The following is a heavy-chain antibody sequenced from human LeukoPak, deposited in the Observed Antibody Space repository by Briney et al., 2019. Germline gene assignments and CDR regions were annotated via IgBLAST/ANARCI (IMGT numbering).Heavy chain of an antibody. CDR3: ASSLYYDFWSGYYPYGMDV. CDR1: GFTFSSYA. V-gene: IGHV3-30-3*01. D-gene: IGHD3-3*01. J-gene: IGHJ6*02. CDR2: ISYDGSNK. Sequence: GGSLRLSCAASGFTFSSYAMHWVRQAPGKGLGWVAVISYDGSNKYYADSVKGRFTLSRDNSKNTLYLQMNSLRAEDTAVYYCASSLYYDFWSGYYPYGMDVWGQGTTVTVSS.